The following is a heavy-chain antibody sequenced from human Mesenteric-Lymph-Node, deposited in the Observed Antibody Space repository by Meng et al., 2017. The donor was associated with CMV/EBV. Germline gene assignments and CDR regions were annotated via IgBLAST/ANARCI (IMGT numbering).Heavy chain of an antibody. CDR3: ARGFDP. J-gene: IGHJ5*02. Sequence: SCAASGFTFSDFSDYYMSWIRQAPGKGLEWISYISSSGNTIFYTDSVKGRFTISRDNAKKSMYLQMNSLRADDTAVYYCARGFDPWGQGTLVTVSS. CDR2: ISSSGNTI. V-gene: IGHV3-11*01. CDR1: GFTFSDFSDYY.